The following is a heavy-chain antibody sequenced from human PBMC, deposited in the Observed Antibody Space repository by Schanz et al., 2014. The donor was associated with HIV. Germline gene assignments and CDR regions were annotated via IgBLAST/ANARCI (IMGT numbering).Heavy chain of an antibody. J-gene: IGHJ4*02. CDR1: GFNVNNYG. D-gene: IGHD4-17*01. CDR2: IWYNGSNT. CDR3: VMGTTVGNSFDS. Sequence: VQLVEAGGGGVQPGRSLKISCVASGFNVNNYGMQWVRQPPGKGLGGGAVIWYNGSNTDYADSVKGRFTISRDNSKNTVYLQMNSLRAEDTAVYYCVMGTTVGNSFDSWGQGTLVTVSS. V-gene: IGHV3-33*01.